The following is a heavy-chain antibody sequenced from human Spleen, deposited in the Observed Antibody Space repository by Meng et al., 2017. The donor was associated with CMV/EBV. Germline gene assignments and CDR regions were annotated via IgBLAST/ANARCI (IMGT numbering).Heavy chain of an antibody. Sequence: SETLSLTCTVSGGSISSYYWSWIRQPPGKGLEWIGYIYYSGSTNYNPSLKSRVTISVDTSKNQFSLKLSSVTAADTAVYYCARRGTDDSSGLYLNWGQGTLVTVSS. D-gene: IGHD3-22*01. CDR1: GGSISSYY. J-gene: IGHJ4*02. CDR2: IYYSGST. CDR3: ARRGTDDSSGLYLN. V-gene: IGHV4-59*01.